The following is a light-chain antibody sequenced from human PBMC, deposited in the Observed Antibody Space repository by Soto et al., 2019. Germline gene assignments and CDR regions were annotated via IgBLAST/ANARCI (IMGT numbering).Light chain of an antibody. V-gene: IGLV7-43*01. CDR3: LLSYGGAQGVV. CDR1: TGAVTSGHF. CDR2: STT. J-gene: IGLJ2*01. Sequence: QAVVTQDPSLTVSPGGTVTITCASSTGAVTSGHFPNWIQQRPGQAPRTLIYSTTNKHSRTPARFSGSLLGGKAALTFSGVQPEDEAEYYCLLSYGGAQGVVFGGGTKLTVL.